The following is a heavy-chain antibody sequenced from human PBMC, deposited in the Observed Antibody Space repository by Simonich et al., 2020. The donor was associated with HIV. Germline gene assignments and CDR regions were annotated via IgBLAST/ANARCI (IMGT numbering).Heavy chain of an antibody. J-gene: IGHJ4*02. CDR3: ARRDRELILYFDY. V-gene: IGHV4-34*01. D-gene: IGHD3-3*01. CDR2: INHSGIN. Sequence: QVQLQQWGAGLLKPSETLSLTCAVYGGSFSGYYWSWIRQPQGKGLEWIGEINHSGINNYKSSLNSRATISVDKSKNQFSLKLSSVTAADTAIYYCARRDRELILYFDYWGQGNLVTVSS. CDR1: GGSFSGYY.